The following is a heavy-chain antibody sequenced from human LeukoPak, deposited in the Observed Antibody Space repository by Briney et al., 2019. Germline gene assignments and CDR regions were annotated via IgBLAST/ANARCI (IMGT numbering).Heavy chain of an antibody. D-gene: IGHD6-6*01. CDR3: ARRPQLGWYFDL. Sequence: SETLSLTCTVSGVSISSGGYYWSWIRQHPGKGLEWIGYIYYSGSTYYNPSLKSRVTISVDTSKNQFSLKLSSVTAADTAVSYCARRPQLGWYFDLWGRGTLVTVCS. J-gene: IGHJ2*01. V-gene: IGHV4-31*03. CDR2: IYYSGST. CDR1: GVSISSGGYY.